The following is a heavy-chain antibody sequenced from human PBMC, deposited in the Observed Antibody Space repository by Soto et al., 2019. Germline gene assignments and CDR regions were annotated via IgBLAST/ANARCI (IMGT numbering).Heavy chain of an antibody. Sequence: EVQLVESGGGLIQPGGSLRLSCAASGFTVSSNYMSWVRQAPGKGLEWVSVIYSGGSTYYADSVKGRFTISRDNSKNTLYRQMNSLRAEDTAVYYCASAGYSSGWGYYFDYWGQGTLVTVSS. CDR1: GFTVSSNY. V-gene: IGHV3-53*01. CDR3: ASAGYSSGWGYYFDY. D-gene: IGHD6-19*01. CDR2: IYSGGST. J-gene: IGHJ4*02.